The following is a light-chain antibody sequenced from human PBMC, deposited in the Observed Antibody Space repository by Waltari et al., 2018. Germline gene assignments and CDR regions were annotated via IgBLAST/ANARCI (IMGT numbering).Light chain of an antibody. CDR2: RSN. Sequence: QSVLTQPPSASGTPGQRVPVPCSGSSSNTGRHYVYWYQQPPGTAPKLLIYRSNQRPSGVPDRFSGSKSGTSASLAISGLRSEDEADYYCAAWDDNLSGGVFGGGTKLTVL. J-gene: IGLJ3*02. CDR3: AAWDDNLSGGV. CDR1: SSNTGRHY. V-gene: IGLV1-47*01.